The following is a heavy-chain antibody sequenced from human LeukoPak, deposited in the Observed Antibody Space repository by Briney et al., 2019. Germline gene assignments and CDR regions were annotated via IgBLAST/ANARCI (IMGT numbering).Heavy chain of an antibody. CDR3: AIQRWERWAFDG. D-gene: IGHD1-26*01. V-gene: IGHV3-23*01. CDR2: ISGSGGST. J-gene: IGHJ3*01. Sequence: PGASLRLSCAASGFTFSSYAMSWVRQAPGKGLEWVSAISGSGGSTYYADSVKGRFTISRDNSKNTLYLQMNSLRADDTAVYFCAIQRWERWAFDGCGQGTMVTVSS. CDR1: GFTFSSYA.